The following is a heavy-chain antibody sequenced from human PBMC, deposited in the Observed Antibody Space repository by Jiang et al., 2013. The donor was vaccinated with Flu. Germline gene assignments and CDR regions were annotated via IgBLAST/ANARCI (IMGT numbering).Heavy chain of an antibody. D-gene: IGHD3-16*01. CDR3: ARDWGRAVPFEY. CDR2: TYYRSKWYY. V-gene: IGHV6-1*01. Sequence: GKPSQTLSLTCAISGDSVSSNSAAWNWIRQSPSRGLEWLGRTYYRSKWYYDYAASVNGRITINPDTPKNQFSLYLNSVTPEDTALYYCARDWGRAVPFEYWGQGSLVIVSS. CDR1: GDSVSSNSAA. J-gene: IGHJ4*02.